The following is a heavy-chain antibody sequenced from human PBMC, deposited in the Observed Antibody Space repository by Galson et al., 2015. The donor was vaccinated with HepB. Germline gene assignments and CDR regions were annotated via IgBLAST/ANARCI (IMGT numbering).Heavy chain of an antibody. D-gene: IGHD3-22*01. CDR1: GGSFSGYY. CDR2: INHSGST. CDR3: ARGGYYDSTTYWPRLQLRDGYPH. J-gene: IGHJ3*01. V-gene: IGHV4-34*01. Sequence: ETLSLTCAVYGGSFSGYYWNWIRQPPGKGLEWIGEINHSGSTNYNPSLKSRVTISVDTSKNQFSLKLSSVTAADTAVYYCARGGYYDSTTYWPRLQLRDGYPHWGQGTMVTVSS.